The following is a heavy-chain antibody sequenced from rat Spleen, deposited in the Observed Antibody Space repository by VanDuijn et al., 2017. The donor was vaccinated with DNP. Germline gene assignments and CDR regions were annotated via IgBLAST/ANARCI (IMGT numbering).Heavy chain of an antibody. J-gene: IGHJ2*01. V-gene: IGHV5-31*01. CDR1: RFTFNNYW. CDR2: IRYDGGST. D-gene: IGHD4-3*01. Sequence: EVRLVESGGDLVQPGGSLKLSCVASRFTFNNYWMTWFRQVPGKGLEWVAYIRYDGGSTYYGDSVKGRFTISRDNAKSTLYLQMNSLRSEDMATYFCARWYNSGYSFDYWGQGVMVTVSS. CDR3: ARWYNSGYSFDY.